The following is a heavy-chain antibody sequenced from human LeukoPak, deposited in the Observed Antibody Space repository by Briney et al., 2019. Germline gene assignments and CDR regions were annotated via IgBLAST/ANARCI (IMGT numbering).Heavy chain of an antibody. D-gene: IGHD3-22*01. V-gene: IGHV4-59*01. CDR1: GGSISSYY. CDR3: ARGDTYYYDSSGYYLNWFDP. J-gene: IGHJ5*02. CDR2: IYYSGST. Sequence: SETLSLTCTVSGGSISSYYWSWIRQPPGKGLEWIGYIYYSGSTNYNPSLKSRVTISVDTSKNQFSLKLSSVTAADTAVYYCARGDTYYYDSSGYYLNWFDPWGQGTLVTVSS.